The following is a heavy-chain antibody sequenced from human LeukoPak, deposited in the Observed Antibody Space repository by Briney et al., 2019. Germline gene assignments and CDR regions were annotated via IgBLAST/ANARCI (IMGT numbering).Heavy chain of an antibody. D-gene: IGHD2-2*02. J-gene: IGHJ2*01. Sequence: SVTVSRKASGGTFSSYALSWLRQAPAQGRDWMGGIVPIYGTANYAQKFQSRVTITTDKSTSTAYMELSRLRSEDTVVYYCARDAATIVVVPAAIRNWYFDLWGRGTLVTVSS. V-gene: IGHV1-69*05. CDR1: GGTFSSYA. CDR3: ARDAATIVVVPAAIRNWYFDL. CDR2: IVPIYGTA.